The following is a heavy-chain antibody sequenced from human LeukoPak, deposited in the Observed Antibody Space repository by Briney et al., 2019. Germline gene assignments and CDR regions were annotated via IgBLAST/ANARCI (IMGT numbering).Heavy chain of an antibody. CDR3: ARGPSRIRVLLWFLDH. Sequence: SETLSLTCAVYGGSLSGYYWSWLRQPPGKGLEWIGEMGNSGSSNYKPSLKNRVTISLDTFKKEFSLKLSSGTAADTAVYYCARGPSRIRVLLWFLDHWGQGTLVTVSS. D-gene: IGHD3-10*01. CDR2: MGNSGSS. V-gene: IGHV4-34*01. J-gene: IGHJ4*02. CDR1: GGSLSGYY.